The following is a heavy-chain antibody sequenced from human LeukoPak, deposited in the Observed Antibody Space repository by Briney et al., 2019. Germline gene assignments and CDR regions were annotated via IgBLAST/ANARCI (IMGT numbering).Heavy chain of an antibody. V-gene: IGHV4-59*08. CDR2: IYSSGIT. J-gene: IGHJ4*02. CDR3: ARHRGGRFSESYCDY. Sequence: SETLSLTCTVSGGSINAYYWSWIRQPPGKGLEWIGYIYSSGITDYNPSLKSRVSISVDTSKSQFSLKPSSVTAADTAVYYCARHRGGRFSESYCDYWGQGTLVTVSS. CDR1: GGSINAYY. D-gene: IGHD1-26*01.